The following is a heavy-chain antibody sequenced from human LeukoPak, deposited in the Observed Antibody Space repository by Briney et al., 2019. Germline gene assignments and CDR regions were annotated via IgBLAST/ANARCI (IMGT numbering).Heavy chain of an antibody. J-gene: IGHJ4*02. V-gene: IGHV3-11*01. CDR1: GFTFSDYY. CDR3: ARDSDYDSSGYYYNY. CDR2: ISSSGSTI. D-gene: IGHD3-22*01. Sequence: GSLRLSCAASGFTFSDYYMSWIRQAPGKGLEWVSYISSSGSTIYYADSVKGRFTISRDNAKNSLYLQMNSLRAEDKAVYYCARDSDYDSSGYYYNYWGQGTLVTVSS.